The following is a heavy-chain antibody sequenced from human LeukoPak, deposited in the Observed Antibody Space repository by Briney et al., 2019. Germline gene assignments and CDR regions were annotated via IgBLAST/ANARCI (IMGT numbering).Heavy chain of an antibody. D-gene: IGHD3-3*01. CDR3: ARGHHDFWSGYYTRERYFDY. V-gene: IGHV4-34*01. Sequence: PSETLSLTCAVEGGSFSGYYWSWIRQPPGKGLEWIGEINHSGSTNYNPSLKSRVTISVDTSKNQFSLKLSSVTAADTAVYYCARGHHDFWSGYYTRERYFDYWGQGTLVTVSS. CDR1: GGSFSGYY. CDR2: INHSGST. J-gene: IGHJ4*02.